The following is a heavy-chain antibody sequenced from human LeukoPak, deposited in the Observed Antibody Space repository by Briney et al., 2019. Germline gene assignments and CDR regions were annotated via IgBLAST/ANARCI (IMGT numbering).Heavy chain of an antibody. CDR3: AVVWGSIDY. J-gene: IGHJ4*02. CDR1: GYTFTSYD. Sequence: ASVKVSCKASGYTFTSYDINWVRQASGQGLEWMGWMNPNSGNAGYAQKFQGRITMTRNTFISTAYMELSSLTSEDTAVYYCAVVWGSIDYWGQGTLVTVSS. CDR2: MNPNSGNA. V-gene: IGHV1-8*01. D-gene: IGHD2-15*01.